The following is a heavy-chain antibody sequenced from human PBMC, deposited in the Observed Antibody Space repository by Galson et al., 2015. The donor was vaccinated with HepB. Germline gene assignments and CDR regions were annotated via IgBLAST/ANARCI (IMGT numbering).Heavy chain of an antibody. CDR1: GFTVSSNY. CDR2: IYSGGNT. Sequence: SLRLSCAASGFTVSSNYMSWVRQAPGKGLEWVSVIYSGGNTYYADSVKGRFTISRDNSKNTLYLQMNSLRAEDTAIYYCARDSPLLWFGELLLEDASDIWGQGTMVTVSS. D-gene: IGHD3-10*01. V-gene: IGHV3-66*01. CDR3: ARDSPLLWFGELLLEDASDI. J-gene: IGHJ3*02.